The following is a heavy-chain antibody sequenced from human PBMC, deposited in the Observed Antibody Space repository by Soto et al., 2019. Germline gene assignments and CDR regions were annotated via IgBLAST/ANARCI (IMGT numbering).Heavy chain of an antibody. V-gene: IGHV2-5*02. Sequence: QITLKESGPTLVNPTQTLTLTCTFSGFSLSTSGVGVGWIRQPPGKALEWLALIYWDDDKRYRPSLKSRLTITKDNAKNQVVLTMTNMDPVDTATYYCAHSSGRITMVRGAPSYYYYYMDVWGKGTTVTVSS. CDR3: AHSSGRITMVRGAPSYYYYYMDV. J-gene: IGHJ6*03. CDR2: IYWDDDK. D-gene: IGHD3-10*01. CDR1: GFSLSTSGVG.